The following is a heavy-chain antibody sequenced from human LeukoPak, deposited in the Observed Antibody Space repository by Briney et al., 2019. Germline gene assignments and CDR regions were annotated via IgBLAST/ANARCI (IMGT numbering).Heavy chain of an antibody. D-gene: IGHD6-19*01. J-gene: IGHJ5*02. CDR2: IYYSGST. Sequence: SETLSLTCTVSGGSISTSSYYWGWIRQPPGKGLECIGNIYYSGSTYYNPSLKSRVTISVDTSKNQFSLKLSSVTAADTAVYYCARVLPVVVAANWFDPWGQGTLVTVSS. V-gene: IGHV4-39*07. CDR1: GGSISTSSYY. CDR3: ARVLPVVVAANWFDP.